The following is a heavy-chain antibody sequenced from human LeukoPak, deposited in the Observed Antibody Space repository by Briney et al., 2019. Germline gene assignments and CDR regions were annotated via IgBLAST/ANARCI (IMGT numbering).Heavy chain of an antibody. CDR1: GPIFNNYG. D-gene: IGHD2-21*01. J-gene: IGHJ4*02. CDR3: AKDCCGEAFFVY. Sequence: GGSLRLSCVASGPIFNNYGMSWVRQAPGRGLEWISTISARSDHTHYADSVKGRFAISRDNFKNTVYLQMNSLRSEDTAIYFCAKDCCGEAFFVYWGQGALVTVSS. V-gene: IGHV3-23*01. CDR2: ISARSDHT.